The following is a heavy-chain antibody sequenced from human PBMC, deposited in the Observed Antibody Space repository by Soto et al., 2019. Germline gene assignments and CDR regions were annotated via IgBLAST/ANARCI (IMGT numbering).Heavy chain of an antibody. CDR2: IYYSGNT. D-gene: IGHD2-2*01. J-gene: IGHJ6*02. CDR3: ARLGGYCSTTGCYGYYAMDV. Sequence: PSETLSLTCNVSGASISSYNYWGWFRQPPGKGLEWIGSIYYSGNTYYNPSLKSRVTMSVDTSKNQFSLKLSSVTAADTAVYYCARLGGYCSTTGCYGYYAMDVWGQGTTVTVSS. V-gene: IGHV4-39*01. CDR1: GASISSYNY.